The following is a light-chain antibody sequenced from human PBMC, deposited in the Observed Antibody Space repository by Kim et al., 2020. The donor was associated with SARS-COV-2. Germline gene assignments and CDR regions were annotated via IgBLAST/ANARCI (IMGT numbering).Light chain of an antibody. Sequence: VSAGEGAPPSSSASRIVSSNVAWYQQKPGQAPRLLIYGASTRADGIQGRCSGGGSGTEFTITISSLQSEDVAVYYWQQYNNWLQAFGQGTKVDIK. CDR2: GAS. CDR1: RIVSSN. CDR3: QQYNNWLQA. J-gene: IGKJ1*01. V-gene: IGKV3-15*01.